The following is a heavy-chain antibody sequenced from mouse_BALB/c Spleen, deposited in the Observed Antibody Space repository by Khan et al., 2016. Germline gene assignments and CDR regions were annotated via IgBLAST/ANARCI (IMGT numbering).Heavy chain of an antibody. CDR1: GYTFTTYT. CDR2: INPSSNYS. Sequence: QVQLQQSGAELARPGALVKMSCKASGYTFTTYTMQWVKQRPGQGLEWIGYINPSSNYSNYNQKFKDKATLTADKSSSTAYMQLSSLTSEDSAVXYGASGNGNNAYWGQGTLVTVSA. CDR3: ASGNGNNAY. J-gene: IGHJ3*01. V-gene: IGHV1-4*01. D-gene: IGHD2-1*01.